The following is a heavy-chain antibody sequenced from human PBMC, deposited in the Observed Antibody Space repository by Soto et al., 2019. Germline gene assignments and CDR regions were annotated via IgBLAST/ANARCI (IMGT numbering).Heavy chain of an antibody. CDR1: GFTFSSYG. CDR2: IWYDGSNK. V-gene: IGHV3-33*01. D-gene: IGHD3-22*01. CDR3: ARDPLHSSGYLTPDYYGMDV. J-gene: IGHJ6*01. Sequence: QVQLVESGGGVVQPGRSLRLSCAASGFTFSSYGMHWVRQAPGKGLEWVAVIWYDGSNKYYADSVKGRFTISRDNSKNTLYLQMNSLRAEDTAVYYCARDPLHSSGYLTPDYYGMDVW.